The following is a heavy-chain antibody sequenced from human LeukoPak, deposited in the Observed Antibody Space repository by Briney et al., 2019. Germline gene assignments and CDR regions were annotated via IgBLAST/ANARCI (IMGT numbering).Heavy chain of an antibody. CDR2: IIPIFGTA. CDR3: ARGDSKRGAFDI. Sequence: SVKVSCKASGGTFSSYAISWVRQAPGQGLEWMGGIIPIFGTANYAQKFQGRVTITTDESTSTAYMELSSLRSEDTAVYYCARGDSKRGAFDIWGQGTMVTVSS. V-gene: IGHV1-69*05. J-gene: IGHJ3*02. D-gene: IGHD2/OR15-2a*01. CDR1: GGTFSSYA.